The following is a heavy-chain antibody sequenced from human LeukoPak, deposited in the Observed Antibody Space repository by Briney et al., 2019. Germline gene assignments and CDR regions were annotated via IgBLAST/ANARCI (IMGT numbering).Heavy chain of an antibody. CDR3: ASGSWSSYYFHY. J-gene: IGHJ4*02. V-gene: IGHV4-34*01. CDR1: GGSFSGYY. D-gene: IGHD6-6*01. Sequence: PSETLSLTCAVYGGSFSGYYWSWIRQPPGKGLEWIGEINHSGSTNYNPSLKSRVTISVDTSKNQFSLKLRSVTAADTAVYYCASGSWSSYYFHYWGQGTLVTVSS. CDR2: INHSGST.